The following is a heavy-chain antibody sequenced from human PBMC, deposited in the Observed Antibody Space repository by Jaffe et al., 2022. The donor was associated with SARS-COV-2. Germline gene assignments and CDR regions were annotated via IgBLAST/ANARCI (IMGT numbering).Heavy chain of an antibody. CDR3: AHTTYSSGSFYWFEY. CDR1: AFSVITRGVG. D-gene: IGHD3-10*01. J-gene: IGHJ4*02. CDR2: IYWNDVK. V-gene: IGHV2-5*01. Sequence: QITLKESGPSLVEPTQTLTLTCSFSAFSVITRGVGVGWFRQPPGAALEWLAVIYWNDVKRYNPSLETRLTITKDTSKNQVVLTVTNLDPVDTATYFCAHTTYSSGSFYWFEYWGQGTLVTVSS.